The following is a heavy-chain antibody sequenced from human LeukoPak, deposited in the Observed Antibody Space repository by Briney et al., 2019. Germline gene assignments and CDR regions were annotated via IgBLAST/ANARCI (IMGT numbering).Heavy chain of an antibody. J-gene: IGHJ4*02. CDR3: ARVFSASYYDSSGYLYY. V-gene: IGHV3-30*04. Sequence: GKSLRLSCAASGFTFSTYAMHWVRQAPGKGLEWVAVISYDGNNKYYADSVKGRFTISRDNSKNTLYLQMNSLRAEDTAVYYCARVFSASYYDSSGYLYYWGQGTLVTVSS. CDR2: ISYDGNNK. D-gene: IGHD3-22*01. CDR1: GFTFSTYA.